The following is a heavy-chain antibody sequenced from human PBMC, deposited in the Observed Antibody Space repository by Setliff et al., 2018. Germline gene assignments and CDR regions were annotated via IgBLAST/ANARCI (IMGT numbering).Heavy chain of an antibody. D-gene: IGHD3-22*01. CDR1: GGSFSGYY. J-gene: IGHJ5*02. Sequence: SETLSLTCAVYGGSFSGYYWNWIRQAPGKGLEWSGEINHRGTTSYTPSLKGRVTISVDTSKNLFSLKLSSVTAADTAVYFCARGPRFDYESPTYRRRFDPWGQGTAVTVSS. CDR3: ARGPRFDYESPTYRRRFDP. V-gene: IGHV4-34*01. CDR2: INHRGTT.